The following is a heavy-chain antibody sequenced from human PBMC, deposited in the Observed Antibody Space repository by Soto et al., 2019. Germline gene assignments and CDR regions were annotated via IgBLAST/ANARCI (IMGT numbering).Heavy chain of an antibody. CDR1: GLNIISSC. J-gene: IGHJ5*01. CDR2: IYSSGST. Sequence: GVSKRLSCAASGLNIISSCSSWVRKATGKRLEWVSTIYSSGSTYYADSVRGRFTISRDDSKNTLYLQMNSLSVDDTAVYYCTREASGSGWWSQGSFESWGQGTLVTVSS. V-gene: IGHV3-66*01. D-gene: IGHD6-19*01. CDR3: TREASGSGWWSQGSFES.